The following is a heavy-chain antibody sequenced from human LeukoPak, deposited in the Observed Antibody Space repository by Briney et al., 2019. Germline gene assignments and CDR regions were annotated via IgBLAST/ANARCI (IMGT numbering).Heavy chain of an antibody. V-gene: IGHV4-34*01. CDR1: DGSISGYY. Sequence: PSETLSLTCAVYDGSISGYYWSWIRQPPGKGLEWIGEINHSGSTNYNPSLKSRVTISVDRSKNQFSLKLTSVTAADTAVYYCARSGRLPLDYWGQGTLVTVSS. CDR3: ARSGRLPLDY. CDR2: INHSGST. D-gene: IGHD5-18*01. J-gene: IGHJ4*02.